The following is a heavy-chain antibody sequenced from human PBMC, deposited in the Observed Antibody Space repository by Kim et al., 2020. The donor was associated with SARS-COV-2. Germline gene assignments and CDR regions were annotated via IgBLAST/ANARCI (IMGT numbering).Heavy chain of an antibody. J-gene: IGHJ5*02. CDR2: IYYSGST. CDR1: GGSISSYY. CDR3: ARVVVVVVAATPVRWFDP. Sequence: SETLSLTCTVSGGSISSYYWSWIRQPPGKGLEWIGYIYYSGSTNYNPSLKSRVTISVDTSKNQFSLKLSSVTAADTAVYYCARVVVVVVAATPVRWFDPWGQGTLVTVSS. V-gene: IGHV4-59*13. D-gene: IGHD2-15*01.